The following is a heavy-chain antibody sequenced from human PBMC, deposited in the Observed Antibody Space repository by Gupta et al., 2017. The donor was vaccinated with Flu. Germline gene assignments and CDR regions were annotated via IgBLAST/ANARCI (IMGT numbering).Heavy chain of an antibody. CDR1: GFTFTDYS. CDR2: MSGGGDRT. Sequence: EVQLLASGGGLVQPGGCLRPSCAASGFTFTDYSVSWVRQTPGKGLEWVSDMSGGGDRTNYADSVKGRFTISRDNSKNTVYLQINSLRVEDTAVYYCSKGIRSSGWLAHDSWGQGTLVTVSS. V-gene: IGHV3-23*01. J-gene: IGHJ4*02. CDR3: SKGIRSSGWLAHDS. D-gene: IGHD6-25*01.